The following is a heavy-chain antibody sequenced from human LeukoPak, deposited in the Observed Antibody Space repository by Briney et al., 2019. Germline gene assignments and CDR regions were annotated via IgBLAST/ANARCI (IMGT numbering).Heavy chain of an antibody. D-gene: IGHD2-15*01. CDR3: AKESHGYCSGGSCYRAGWFDY. J-gene: IGHJ4*02. V-gene: IGHV3-9*01. Sequence: GRSLRLSCAASGFTFDDYAMHWVRQAPGKGLEWVSGISWNSGIIGYADSVKGRFTISRDNAKNSLYLQMNSLRAEDTALYYCAKESHGYCSGGSCYRAGWFDYWGQGTLVTVSS. CDR1: GFTFDDYA. CDR2: ISWNSGII.